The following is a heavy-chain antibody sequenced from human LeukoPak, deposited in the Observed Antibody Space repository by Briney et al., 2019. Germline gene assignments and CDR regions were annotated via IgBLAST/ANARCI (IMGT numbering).Heavy chain of an antibody. CDR2: ISGSGRST. V-gene: IGHV3-23*01. D-gene: IGHD6-13*01. CDR3: ARGDKQLVFNRNKGGFDP. Sequence: GGSLRLSCAASGFTFSNYAMSWVRQAPGKGLEWVLGISGSGRSTYYADSVKGRFTISRDNSKNTVYLQMNSLRAEDTALYYCARGDKQLVFNRNKGGFDPWGQGTLVTVSS. J-gene: IGHJ5*02. CDR1: GFTFSNYA.